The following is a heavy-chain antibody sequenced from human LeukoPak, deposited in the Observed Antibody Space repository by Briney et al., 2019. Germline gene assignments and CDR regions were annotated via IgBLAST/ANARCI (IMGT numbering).Heavy chain of an antibody. V-gene: IGHV3-7*01. CDR3: ARRRCSSTSCFFDY. CDR1: GFTFSYYW. CDR2: IKQDGSDK. D-gene: IGHD2-2*01. Sequence: GGSLRLSCAASGFTFSYYWMSWVRQAPGKGLEWVANIKQDGSDKYYVDSVKGRLTISRDNAKNSLYLQMNSLRAEDTAVYYCARRRCSSTSCFFDYWGQGTLVTVSS. J-gene: IGHJ4*02.